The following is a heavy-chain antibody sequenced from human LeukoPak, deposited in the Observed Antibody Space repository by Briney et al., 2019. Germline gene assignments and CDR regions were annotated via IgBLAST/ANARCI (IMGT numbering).Heavy chain of an antibody. J-gene: IGHJ4*02. Sequence: GGSLRLSCGASGYTFRNYWVNWVRQAPGKGLEWVATINQDGSEKYYVDAVRGRFTISRDNTKNSLYLQMTSLRADDTAVYYCARDLNWETYWGQGTLVSVSS. V-gene: IGHV3-7*01. CDR3: ARDLNWETY. D-gene: IGHD7-27*01. CDR2: INQDGSEK. CDR1: GYTFRNYW.